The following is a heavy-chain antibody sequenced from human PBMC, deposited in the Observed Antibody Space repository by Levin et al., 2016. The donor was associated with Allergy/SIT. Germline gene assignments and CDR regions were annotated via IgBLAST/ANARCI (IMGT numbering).Heavy chain of an antibody. J-gene: IGHJ2*01. CDR2: IYYSGST. CDR1: GGSISSYY. D-gene: IGHD4-17*01. V-gene: IGHV4-59*01. Sequence: SETLSLTCTVSGGSISSYYWSWIRQPPGKGLEWIGYIYYSGSTNYNPSLKSRATISVDTSKNQFSLKLSSVTAADTAVYYCARDLTTVTTSWWYFDLWGRGTLVTVSS. CDR3: ARDLTTVTTSWWYFDL.